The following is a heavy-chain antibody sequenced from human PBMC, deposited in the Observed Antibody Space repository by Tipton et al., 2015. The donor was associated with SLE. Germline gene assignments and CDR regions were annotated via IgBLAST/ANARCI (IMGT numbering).Heavy chain of an antibody. D-gene: IGHD3-10*01. V-gene: IGHV1-46*01. J-gene: IGHJ5*02. CDR2: INPSGGST. CDR1: GYTFASYY. Sequence: SCAASGYTFASYYMHWVRQAPGQGLEWMGIINPSGGSTSYAQKFQGRVTMTRDTSTSTVYMELSSLRSEDTAVYYCAPGITMVRGVIAPFDPWGQGTLVTVSS. CDR3: APGITMVRGVIAPFDP.